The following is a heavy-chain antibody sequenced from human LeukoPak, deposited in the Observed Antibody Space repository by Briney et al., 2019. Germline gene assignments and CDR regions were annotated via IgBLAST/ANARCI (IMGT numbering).Heavy chain of an antibody. Sequence: PGGSLRLSCAASGFTFSSYGMHWVRQAPGKGLEWVAVISYDGSNKYYADSVKGRFTISRDNSKNTLYLQMNSLRAEDTAVYYCAKDLGYYDSSGYSSLDYWGQGTLVTVSS. D-gene: IGHD3-22*01. J-gene: IGHJ4*02. V-gene: IGHV3-30*18. CDR3: AKDLGYYDSSGYSSLDY. CDR1: GFTFSSYG. CDR2: ISYDGSNK.